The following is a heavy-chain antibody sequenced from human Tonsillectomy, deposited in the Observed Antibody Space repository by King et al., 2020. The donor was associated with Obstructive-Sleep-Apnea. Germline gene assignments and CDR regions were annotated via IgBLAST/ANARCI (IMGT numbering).Heavy chain of an antibody. Sequence: QLVQSGGGLVKPGVSLRLSCAASGFTFSSYSMNWVRQAPGRGREWVSSISSTSSYIYYADSVKGRFTISSDNAKNSLYLKMKSLRAGDTAVYYCARAPHSIAARPGSLGYWGQGTLVTVSS. CDR1: GFTFSSYS. D-gene: IGHD6-6*01. CDR2: ISSTSSYI. CDR3: ARAPHSIAARPGSLGY. J-gene: IGHJ4*02. V-gene: IGHV3-21*01.